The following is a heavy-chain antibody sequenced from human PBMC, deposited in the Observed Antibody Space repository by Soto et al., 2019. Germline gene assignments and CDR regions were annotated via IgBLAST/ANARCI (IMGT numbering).Heavy chain of an antibody. V-gene: IGHV3-66*01. CDR2: IYSGGST. D-gene: IGHD3-9*01. J-gene: IGHJ6*02. CDR1: GFTVSSNY. CDR3: ARVGPGFFDGYGMDV. Sequence: EVQLVESGGGLVQPGGSLRLSCAASGFTVSSNYMSWVRQAPGKGLEWVSVIYSGGSTYYADSVKGRFTISRDNSKNTLYLQMNSLRAEDTAVYYCARVGPGFFDGYGMDVWGQGTTVTVSS.